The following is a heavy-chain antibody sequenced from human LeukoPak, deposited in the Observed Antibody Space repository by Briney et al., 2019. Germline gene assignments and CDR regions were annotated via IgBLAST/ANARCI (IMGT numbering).Heavy chain of an antibody. V-gene: IGHV2-5*02. Sequence: SGPTLVKPTQTLTLTCTLSGFSFSTSGVGVGWIRQPPGKALEWLAVISWDEDKRYRPSLKSRLTITKDTSKNQVVLTMTNMDPVDTATYYCARSPYYDILTGSRGTSDYWGRGILVTVSS. J-gene: IGHJ4*02. D-gene: IGHD3-9*01. CDR2: ISWDEDK. CDR3: ARSPYYDILTGSRGTSDY. CDR1: GFSFSTSGVG.